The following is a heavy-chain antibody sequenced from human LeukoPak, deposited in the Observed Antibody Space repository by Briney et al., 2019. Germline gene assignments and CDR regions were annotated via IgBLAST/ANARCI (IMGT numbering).Heavy chain of an antibody. Sequence: GGSLRLSCAASGFTFNGSAMHWVRQASGKGLEWVGRIRSKANSYATAYAASVKGRFTISRDDSKNTAYLQMNSLKTEDTAVYYCTYYRKDYYYYYYMDVWGKGTTVTVSS. D-gene: IGHD1-26*01. J-gene: IGHJ6*03. CDR2: IRSKANSYAT. CDR1: GFTFNGSA. V-gene: IGHV3-73*01. CDR3: TYYRKDYYYYYYMDV.